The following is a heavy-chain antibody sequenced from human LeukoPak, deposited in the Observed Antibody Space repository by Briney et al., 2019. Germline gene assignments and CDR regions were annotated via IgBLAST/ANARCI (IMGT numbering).Heavy chain of an antibody. V-gene: IGHV1-2*02. CDR3: ARDEEMTSGSGAGYCFEH. CDR1: GYTFTGYY. Sequence: ASVKVSCKASGYTFTGYYMHWVRRAPGQGLEWVAWINPNTGGTNYAQNFQGRVSLTRDTSISTAYMELRGLRFDDTALYYCARDEEMTSGSGAGYCFEHWGQGTLVTVSS. D-gene: IGHD3-10*01. J-gene: IGHJ4*02. CDR2: INPNTGGT.